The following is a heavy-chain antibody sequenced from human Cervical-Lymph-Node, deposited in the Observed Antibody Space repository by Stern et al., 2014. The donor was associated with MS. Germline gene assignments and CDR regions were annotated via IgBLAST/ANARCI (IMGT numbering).Heavy chain of an antibody. CDR1: GVSLRSGGVD. J-gene: IGHJ6*02. CDR2: LYYSGSS. CDR3: ARHRVVQGGSYGFDV. V-gene: IGHV4-31*03. D-gene: IGHD3-10*01. Sequence: QLPLKESGPGLVKPSETLSLTCSVSGVSLRSGGVDLSWIRQHPGKGLEWLGYLYYSGSSDDIPSLKSRVTMSGDTSKTQCYLKLSSVTAADTAVYYCARHRVVQGGSYGFDVWGQGTTVTVSS.